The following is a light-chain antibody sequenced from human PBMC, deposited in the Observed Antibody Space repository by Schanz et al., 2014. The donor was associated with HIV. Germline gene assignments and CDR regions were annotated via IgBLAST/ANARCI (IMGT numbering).Light chain of an antibody. CDR3: ATWDTFLNGVV. V-gene: IGLV1-51*01. J-gene: IGLJ2*01. CDR2: VTH. Sequence: QSVLTQPPSVSAAPGQRVTISCSGSVSNIGHNYVSWFQQFPGTTPKLLIYVTHQRPSEIPDRFSGSKTGTSATLAITGLQTEDEADYYCATWDTFLNGVVFGGGTKLTVL. CDR1: VSNIGHNY.